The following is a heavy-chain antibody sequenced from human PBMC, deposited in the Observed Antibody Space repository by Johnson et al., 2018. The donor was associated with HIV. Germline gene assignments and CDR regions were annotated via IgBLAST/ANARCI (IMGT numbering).Heavy chain of an antibody. J-gene: IGHJ3*02. D-gene: IGHD1-14*01. V-gene: IGHV3-23*04. CDR1: GFTFSSYA. CDR3: AKFLPGHDAFDI. Sequence: VQLVESGGGVVQPGGSLRLSCAASGFTFSSYAMSWVRQAPGKGLEWVSAISGSGSTMYYADSVQGRFTISRDNTKNSLYLQMNSLRAEDTAVYYCAKFLPGHDAFDIWGQGTMVTVSS. CDR2: ISGSGSTM.